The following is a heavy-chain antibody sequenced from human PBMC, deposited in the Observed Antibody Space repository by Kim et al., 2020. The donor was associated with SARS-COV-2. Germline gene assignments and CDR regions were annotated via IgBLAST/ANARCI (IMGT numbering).Heavy chain of an antibody. J-gene: IGHJ6*02. Sequence: GGSLRLSCIASGFTFSTYGMHWVRQAPGKGLEWVTLIWYDGSNEYYADSVKGRFTISRDNSKNTLFLQMTSLTVEDTAVYYCAKPYCSGGSCINYYYGMDVWGQGTTVTVSS. CDR3: AKPYCSGGSCINYYYGMDV. CDR2: IWYDGSNE. D-gene: IGHD2-15*01. CDR1: GFTFSTYG. V-gene: IGHV3-33*06.